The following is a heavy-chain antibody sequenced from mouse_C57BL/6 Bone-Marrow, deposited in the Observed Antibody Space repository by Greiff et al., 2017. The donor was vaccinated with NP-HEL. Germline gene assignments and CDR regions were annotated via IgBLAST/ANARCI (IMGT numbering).Heavy chain of an antibody. D-gene: IGHD1-1*01. CDR2: ISSGGDYI. CDR1: GFTFSSYA. J-gene: IGHJ2*01. V-gene: IGHV5-9-1*02. CDR3: TRVEGFITTVVAVDD. Sequence: EVKLVESGEGLVKPGGSLKLSCAASGFTFSSYAMSWVRQTPEKRLEWVAYISSGGDYIYYADTVKGRFTFSRDKARNTLYLQMSSLKSEDTAMYYCTRVEGFITTVVAVDDWGQGTTLTVSS.